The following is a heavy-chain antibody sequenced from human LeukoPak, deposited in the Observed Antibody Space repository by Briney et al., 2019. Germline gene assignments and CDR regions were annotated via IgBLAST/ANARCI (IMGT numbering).Heavy chain of an antibody. Sequence: GGSLRLSCAASGFIFSSYGMNWVRQAPGKGLEWVSYISSSSSTIYYADSVKGRFTISRDNAKNSLYLQMNSLRAEDTAVYYCARVSHYYDSSGYYSYFHFDYWGQGTLVTVSS. CDR2: ISSSSSTI. V-gene: IGHV3-48*01. D-gene: IGHD3-22*01. J-gene: IGHJ4*02. CDR1: GFIFSSYG. CDR3: ARVSHYYDSSGYYSYFHFDY.